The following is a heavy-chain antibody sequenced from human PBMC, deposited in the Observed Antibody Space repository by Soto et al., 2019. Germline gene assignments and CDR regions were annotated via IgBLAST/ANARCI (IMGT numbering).Heavy chain of an antibody. CDR2: IYYSGST. D-gene: IGHD6-13*01. CDR1: GGSISSSSYY. V-gene: IGHV4-39*01. Sequence: ASETLSLTCTVSGGSISSSSYYWGWIRQPPGKGLEWIGSIYYSGSTYYNPSLKSRVTISVDTSKNQFSLKLSSVTAAYTAVYYYVRFSSSSWYPALDYWGQGTLVTVSS. CDR3: VRFSSSSWYPALDY. J-gene: IGHJ4*01.